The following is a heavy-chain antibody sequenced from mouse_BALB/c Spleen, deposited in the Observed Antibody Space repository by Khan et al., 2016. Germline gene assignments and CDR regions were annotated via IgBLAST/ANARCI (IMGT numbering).Heavy chain of an antibody. CDR3: ARRDEGVGAMDY. CDR2: IWSDGST. V-gene: IGHV2-6*02. CDR1: GFSLTSYG. J-gene: IGHJ4*01. Sequence: QVQLKESGPGLVAPSQSLSITCTVSGFSLTSYGVHWVRQPPGKGLEWLVVIWSDGSTTYNSALKSRLSISKDNSKSHVFLKMNSLQTDDTAMYYCARRDEGVGAMDYWGQGTSVTVSS. D-gene: IGHD1-2*01.